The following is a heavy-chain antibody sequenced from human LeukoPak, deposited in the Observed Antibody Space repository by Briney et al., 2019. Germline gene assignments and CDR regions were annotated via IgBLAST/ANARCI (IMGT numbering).Heavy chain of an antibody. J-gene: IGHJ6*03. CDR1: GDSIGSNSYY. CDR2: IYHGGST. Sequence: SETLSLTCTVSGDSIGSNSYYWGWIRQPPGKGLEWIGSIYHGGSTYYNPSLKSRVTISVDTSKNQFSLMLTSVTAADTAVYYCARGGGSGTYPYYYYYFMDVWGKGTTVTVSS. CDR3: ARGGGSGTYPYYYYYFMDV. V-gene: IGHV4-39*07. D-gene: IGHD1-26*01.